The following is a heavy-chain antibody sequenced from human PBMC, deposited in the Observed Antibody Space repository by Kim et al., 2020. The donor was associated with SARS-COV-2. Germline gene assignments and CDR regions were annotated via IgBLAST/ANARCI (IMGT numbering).Heavy chain of an antibody. CDR3: AVDCSGGSCYSPDLDV. V-gene: IGHV1-18*01. CDR2: ISAYNGNT. CDR1: GYTFTSYG. D-gene: IGHD2-15*01. Sequence: ASVKVSCKASGYTFTSYGISWVRQAPGQGLEWMGWISAYNGNTNYAQKLQGRVTMTTDTSTSTAYMELRSLRSDDTAVYYCAVDCSGGSCYSPDLDVWGQGTTVTVSS. J-gene: IGHJ6*02.